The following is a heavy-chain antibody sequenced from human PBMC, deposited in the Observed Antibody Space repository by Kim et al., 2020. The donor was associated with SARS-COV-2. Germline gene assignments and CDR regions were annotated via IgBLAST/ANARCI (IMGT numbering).Heavy chain of an antibody. Sequence: GGSLRLSCAASGFTFRSHWMSWVRQAPGKGLEWVATINQDGSEKYYVDLVKGRFTISRDNAKNSLYLQMNSLRAEDTAVYYCARDGVAPGLYFDYWGQGTLVPVSS. J-gene: IGHJ4*02. CDR3: ARDGVAPGLYFDY. D-gene: IGHD3-10*01. V-gene: IGHV3-7*03. CDR1: GFTFRSHW. CDR2: INQDGSEK.